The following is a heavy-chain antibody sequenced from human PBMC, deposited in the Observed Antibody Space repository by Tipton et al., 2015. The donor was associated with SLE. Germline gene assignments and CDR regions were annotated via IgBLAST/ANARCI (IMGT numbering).Heavy chain of an antibody. CDR2: IYYTGDT. J-gene: IGHJ5*02. CDR3: TRDLGVVMEGWFDP. D-gene: IGHD2-8*01. V-gene: IGHV4-59*02. CDR1: GGSVSSDY. Sequence: LRLSCTVSGGSVSSDYWSWIRQPPGKGLEWIGYIYYTGDTNYNPSLRSRVTISLDTSKNQFSLELSSVTAADTAVYYCTRDLGVVMEGWFDPWGQGTLVTVSS.